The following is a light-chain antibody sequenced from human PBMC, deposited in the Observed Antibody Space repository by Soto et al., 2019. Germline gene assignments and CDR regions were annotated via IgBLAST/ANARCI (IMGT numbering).Light chain of an antibody. J-gene: IGKJ3*01. CDR1: QSVAGN. CDR3: RQYNDWPLFT. V-gene: IGKV3-15*01. Sequence: EIVMTQSPVTLSVSPGERATLSCRASQSVAGNLAWYQQIPGQAPRLLIFGTSTRATGIPARFSGSGTGTEFTLTITSVQSEDFAVYYCRQYNDWPLFTFGPGTQVDI. CDR2: GTS.